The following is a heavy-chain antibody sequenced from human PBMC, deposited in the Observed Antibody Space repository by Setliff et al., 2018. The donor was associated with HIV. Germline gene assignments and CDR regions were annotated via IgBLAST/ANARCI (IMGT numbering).Heavy chain of an antibody. D-gene: IGHD6-25*01. CDR3: VQGGLSSGWGSF. Sequence: SSETLSLTCAVYGGSLSGFYWTFIRQSPGKGLEWIGEVTHSGSTTYDPSLKSRFTISSDNSKSVVYLQMNSLRAEDTAVYYCVQGGLSSGWGSFWGQGTLVTVSS. CDR1: GGSLSGFY. J-gene: IGHJ4*02. V-gene: IGHV4-34*10. CDR2: VTHSGST.